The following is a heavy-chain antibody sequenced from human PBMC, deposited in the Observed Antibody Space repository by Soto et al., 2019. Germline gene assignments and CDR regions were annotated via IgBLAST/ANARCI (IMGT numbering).Heavy chain of an antibody. J-gene: IGHJ4*02. Sequence: SVKVSCKASGGTFSSYAISWVRQAPGQGLEWMGGIIPIFGTANYAQKFQGRVTITADKSTSTAYMELSSLRSEDTAVYYCARGYSSSWYGVYFDNWGQGTLVTVSS. D-gene: IGHD6-13*01. CDR2: IIPIFGTA. CDR1: GGTFSSYA. CDR3: ARGYSSSWYGVYFDN. V-gene: IGHV1-69*06.